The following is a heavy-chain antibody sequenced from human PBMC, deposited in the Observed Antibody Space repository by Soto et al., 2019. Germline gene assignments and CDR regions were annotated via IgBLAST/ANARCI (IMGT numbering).Heavy chain of an antibody. J-gene: IGHJ4*02. CDR1: GYTFTSYA. D-gene: IGHD2-15*01. CDR2: INAGNGNT. V-gene: IGHV1-3*01. CDR3: ARGEVASGFDY. Sequence: ASVKVSCKASGYTFTSYAMHWVRQAPGQRLEWMGWINAGNGNTKYSQKFQGRVTITRDTSASTAFMELSSLRSEDTAVYYCARGEVASGFDYWGQGTLVTVSS.